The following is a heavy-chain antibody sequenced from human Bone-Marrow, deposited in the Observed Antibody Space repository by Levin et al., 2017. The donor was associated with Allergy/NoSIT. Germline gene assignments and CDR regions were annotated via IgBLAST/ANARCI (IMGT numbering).Heavy chain of an antibody. CDR3: ARTICGGDCYSSIRVYYFDY. CDR1: GGTFSSYA. CDR2: IIPIFGTA. Sequence: KISCKASGGTFSSYAISWVRQAPGQGLEWMGGIIPIFGTANYAQKFQGRVTITADESTSTAYMELSSLRSEDTAVYYCARTICGGDCYSSIRVYYFDYWGQGTLVTVSS. J-gene: IGHJ4*02. D-gene: IGHD2-21*02. V-gene: IGHV1-69*01.